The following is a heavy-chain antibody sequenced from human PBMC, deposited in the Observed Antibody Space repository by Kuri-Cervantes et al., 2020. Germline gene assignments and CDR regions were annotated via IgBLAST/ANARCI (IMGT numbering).Heavy chain of an antibody. V-gene: IGHV1-3*02. Sequence: ASVKVSCKASGYTFTSYAMHWVRQAPGQRLEWMGWSNAGNGNTKYSQEFQGRVTITRDTSASTAYMELSSLRSEDTAVYYCARLSYYGSGSYWGPLDVWGQGTTVTVSS. CDR1: GYTFTSYA. CDR2: SNAGNGNT. J-gene: IGHJ6*02. D-gene: IGHD3-10*01. CDR3: ARLSYYGSGSYWGPLDV.